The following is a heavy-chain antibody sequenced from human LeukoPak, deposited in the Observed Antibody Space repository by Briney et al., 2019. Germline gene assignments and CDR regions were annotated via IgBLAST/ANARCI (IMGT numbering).Heavy chain of an antibody. Sequence: SETLSLTCTVSGGSISSYYWSWIRQPPGKGLEWIGYIYYSGSTNYNPSLKSRVTISVDTSKNRFSLKLSSVTAADTAVYYCARDRSFPFDHWGQGTLVTVSS. V-gene: IGHV4-59*01. CDR1: GGSISSYY. D-gene: IGHD1-26*01. J-gene: IGHJ4*02. CDR2: IYYSGST. CDR3: ARDRSFPFDH.